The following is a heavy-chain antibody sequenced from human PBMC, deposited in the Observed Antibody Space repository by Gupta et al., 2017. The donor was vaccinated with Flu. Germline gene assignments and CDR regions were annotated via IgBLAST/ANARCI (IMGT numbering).Heavy chain of an antibody. CDR3: ARDSEWIVGATVYYYGMDV. V-gene: IGHV3-33*01. Sequence: QVQLVESGGGVVQPGRSLRLSCAASGFTFSIYGMHWVRQAPGQGLEWVAVIWYDGSNKYYADSVKGRFTISRDNSKNTLYLQMNSLRAEDTAVYYCARDSEWIVGATVYYYGMDVWGQGTTVTVSS. J-gene: IGHJ6*02. CDR2: IWYDGSNK. D-gene: IGHD1-26*01. CDR1: GFTFSIYG.